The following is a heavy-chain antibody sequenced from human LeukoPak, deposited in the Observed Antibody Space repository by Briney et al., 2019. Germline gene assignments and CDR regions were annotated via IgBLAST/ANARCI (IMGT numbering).Heavy chain of an antibody. V-gene: IGHV3-30*02. CDR1: GFTFSSYG. J-gene: IGHJ6*03. CDR3: AKSGEEWSLYYYYYMDV. CDR2: IRYDGSNK. D-gene: IGHD3-3*01. Sequence: GGSLRLSCAASGFTFSSYGMHCVREAPGKGLEWVAFIRYDGSNKYYADSVKGRFTISRDNSKNTLYLQMNSLRAEDTAVYYCAKSGEEWSLYYYYYMDVWGKGTTVTVSS.